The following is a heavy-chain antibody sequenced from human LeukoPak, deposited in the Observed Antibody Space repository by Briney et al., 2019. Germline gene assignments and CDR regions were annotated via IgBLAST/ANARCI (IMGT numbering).Heavy chain of an antibody. CDR3: ARTYSSGWVSYFDY. CDR1: GYTFTSYD. J-gene: IGHJ4*02. CDR2: MNPNSGNT. Sequence: ASVKVSCKAPGYTFTSYDINWVRQATGQGLEWMGWMNPNSGNTGYAQKFQGRVTMTRNTSISTAYMELSSLRSEDTAVYYCARTYSSGWVSYFDYWGQGTLVTVSS. D-gene: IGHD6-19*01. V-gene: IGHV1-8*01.